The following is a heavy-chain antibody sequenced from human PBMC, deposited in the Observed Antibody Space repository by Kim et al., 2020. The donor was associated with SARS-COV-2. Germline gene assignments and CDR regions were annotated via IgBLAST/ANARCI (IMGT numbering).Heavy chain of an antibody. Sequence: GNKTYAQKFQDRVTMTRDTSTSTVYMELSSLRSEDTAVYYCARGRLDYWGQGTLVTVSS. CDR2: GNK. CDR3: ARGRLDY. D-gene: IGHD3-10*01. J-gene: IGHJ4*02. V-gene: IGHV1-46*01.